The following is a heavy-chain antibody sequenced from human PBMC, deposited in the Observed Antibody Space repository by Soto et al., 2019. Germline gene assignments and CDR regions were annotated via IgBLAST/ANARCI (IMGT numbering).Heavy chain of an antibody. CDR2: ISGSGGST. Sequence: GGSLRLSCAASGFTFSSYAMSWVRQAPGKGLEWVSAISGSGGSTYYADSVKGRFTISRDNSKNTLYLQMNSLRAEDTAVYYFSKARGYDYGYYYYGMDVWGQGTTVTVSS. CDR3: SKARGYDYGYYYYGMDV. V-gene: IGHV3-23*01. D-gene: IGHD5-12*01. J-gene: IGHJ6*02. CDR1: GFTFSSYA.